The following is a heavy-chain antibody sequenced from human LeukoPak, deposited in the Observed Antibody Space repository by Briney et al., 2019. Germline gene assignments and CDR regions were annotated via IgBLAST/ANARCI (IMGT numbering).Heavy chain of an antibody. V-gene: IGHV4-61*01. CDR3: AMMVEGATNRFDP. CDR1: GGSVSSGSYY. J-gene: IGHJ5*02. CDR2: IYYSGST. Sequence: SETLSLTCTVSGGSVSSGSYYWSWIRQPPGKGLEWIGYIYYSGSTNYNPSLKSRVTISVDMSKSQFSLKVSSVTAADTAMYYCAMMVEGATNRFDPWGQGTLVTVSS. D-gene: IGHD2-15*01.